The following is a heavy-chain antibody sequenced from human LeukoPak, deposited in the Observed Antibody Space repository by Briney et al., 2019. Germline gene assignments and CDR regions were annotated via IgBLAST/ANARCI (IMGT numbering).Heavy chain of an antibody. CDR3: ARDRVPSWYDAFDI. D-gene: IGHD6-13*01. Sequence: GGSLRLSCAASGFTFSSYRMHWVRQVPGKGLVWVSRITSDGSGTNYADSVKGRFTISRDNAKNTLYLQMNSLRADDTAVYYCARDRVPSWYDAFDIWGQGTMVTVSS. CDR2: ITSDGSGT. J-gene: IGHJ3*02. V-gene: IGHV3-74*01. CDR1: GFTFSSYR.